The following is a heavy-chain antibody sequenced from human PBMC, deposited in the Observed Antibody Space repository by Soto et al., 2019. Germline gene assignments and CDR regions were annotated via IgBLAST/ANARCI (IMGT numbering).Heavy chain of an antibody. CDR2: IKQDGSEK. D-gene: IGHD2-21*02. V-gene: IGHV3-7*01. CDR3: AREVVVVTAIDWFDP. Sequence: LRLSCAASGFTFSSYWMSWVRQAPGKGLEWVANIKQDGSEKDYVDSVKGRFTISRDNAKNSLYLQMNSLRAEDTAVYYCAREVVVVTAIDWFDPWGQGTLVTVSS. J-gene: IGHJ5*02. CDR1: GFTFSSYW.